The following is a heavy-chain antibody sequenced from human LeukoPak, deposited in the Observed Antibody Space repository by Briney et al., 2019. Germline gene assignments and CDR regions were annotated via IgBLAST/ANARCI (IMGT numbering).Heavy chain of an antibody. Sequence: PGGSLRLSCAASGFTFSSYSMNWVRQAPGKGLEWVSSISSSSSYIYYADSVKGRFTISRDNAKNSLYLQMNSLRAEDTAVYFCAKVVFVLTNLYYFDCWGQGTLVTVSS. J-gene: IGHJ4*02. CDR2: ISSSSSYI. D-gene: IGHD3-10*01. CDR1: GFTFSSYS. V-gene: IGHV3-21*04. CDR3: AKVVFVLTNLYYFDC.